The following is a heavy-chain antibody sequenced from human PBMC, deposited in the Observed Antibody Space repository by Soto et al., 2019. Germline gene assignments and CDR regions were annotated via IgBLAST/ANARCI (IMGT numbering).Heavy chain of an antibody. Sequence: LRLSCAASGFTFSSYSMNLVRQAGGKGLEWVSCISNSSSTIYYADSVKGRFTISRENAKTLLYVQINSMREEDTAVYYCARDSGGSWDSFGCDYYYSMDVWGQGTTVTASS. CDR3: ARDSGGSWDSFGCDYYYSMDV. V-gene: IGHV3-48*02. D-gene: IGHD2-15*01. J-gene: IGHJ6*02. CDR2: ISNSSSTI. CDR1: GFTFSSYS.